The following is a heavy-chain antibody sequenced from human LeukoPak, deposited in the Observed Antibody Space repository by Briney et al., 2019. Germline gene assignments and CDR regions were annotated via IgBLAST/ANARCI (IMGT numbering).Heavy chain of an antibody. Sequence: ASVKVSCKASGYTFTSYDINWVRQATGQGLEWMGWMNPNSGNTGYAQKFQGRVTMTRNTSISTAYMELSSLRSEDTAVYYCARGSRNRITIFGVVMPNYYYYMDVWGKGTTVTVSS. CDR2: MNPNSGNT. V-gene: IGHV1-8*01. CDR1: GYTFTSYD. D-gene: IGHD3-3*01. J-gene: IGHJ6*03. CDR3: ARGSRNRITIFGVVMPNYYYYMDV.